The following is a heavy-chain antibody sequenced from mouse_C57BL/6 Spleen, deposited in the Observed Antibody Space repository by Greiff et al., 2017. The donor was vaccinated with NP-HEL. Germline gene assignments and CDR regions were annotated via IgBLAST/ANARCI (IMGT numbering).Heavy chain of an antibody. CDR2: ISYDGSN. J-gene: IGHJ3*01. Sequence: EVKLVESGPGLVKPSQSLSLTCSVTGYSITSGYYWNWIRQFPGNKLEWMGYISYDGSNNYNPSLKNRISITRDTSKNQFFLKLNSVTTEDTATYYCARDLDYASAWFAYWGQGTLVTVSA. D-gene: IGHD1-1*02. CDR3: ARDLDYASAWFAY. V-gene: IGHV3-6*01. CDR1: GYSITSGYY.